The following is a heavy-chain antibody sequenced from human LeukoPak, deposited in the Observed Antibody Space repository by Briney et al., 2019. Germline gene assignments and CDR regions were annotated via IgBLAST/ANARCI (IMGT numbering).Heavy chain of an antibody. CDR2: ISDSGGST. V-gene: IGHV3-23*01. J-gene: IGHJ4*02. D-gene: IGHD5-12*01. CDR1: GFTFSSYG. CDR3: AKPTDYYYFDY. Sequence: KTGGSLRLSCAASGFTFSSYGMSWVRQAPGKGLEWVSAISDSGGSTYYADSVKGRFTISRDNSKNTLYLQMNSLRAEDTAVYYCAKPTDYYYFDYWGQGTLVTVSS.